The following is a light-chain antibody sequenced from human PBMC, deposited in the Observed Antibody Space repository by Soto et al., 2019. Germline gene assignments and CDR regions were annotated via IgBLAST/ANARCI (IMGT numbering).Light chain of an antibody. Sequence: QSVLTQPPSVSGAPGQRVTISCTGSSSNIGAGYHVHWYQHLPGTAPKLFIYGNSNRPSGVPDRFSGSKSGTSASLAITGLQAEDEADYYCQSYDSSLSGSVFGGGTKLTVL. CDR1: SSNIGAGYH. CDR2: GNS. CDR3: QSYDSSLSGSV. J-gene: IGLJ2*01. V-gene: IGLV1-40*01.